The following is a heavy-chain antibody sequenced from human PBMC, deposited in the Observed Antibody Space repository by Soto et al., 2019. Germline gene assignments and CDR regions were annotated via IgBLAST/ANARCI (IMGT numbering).Heavy chain of an antibody. CDR3: ARFIGYCSGGSCYSGEGWFDP. Sequence: SETLSLTCTVSGGSISSGGYYWSWIRQHPGKGLEWIGYIYYSGSTYYNPSLKSRVTISVDTSKNQFSLKLSSVTAADTAVYYCARFIGYCSGGSCYSGEGWFDPWGQGTLVTVS. D-gene: IGHD2-15*01. CDR2: IYYSGST. J-gene: IGHJ5*02. CDR1: GGSISSGGYY. V-gene: IGHV4-31*03.